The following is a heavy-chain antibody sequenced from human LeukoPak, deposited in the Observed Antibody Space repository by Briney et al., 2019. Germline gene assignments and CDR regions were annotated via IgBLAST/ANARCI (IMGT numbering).Heavy chain of an antibody. Sequence: PGGSLRLSCAASGFTFSSYGMHWVRQAPGQGLEWVTFIRYDGSNKYYADSVKGRFTISRDNSKNTLYLQMNSPRAEDTAVYYCAKPGYGSSWYDYWGQGTLVTVSS. J-gene: IGHJ4*02. CDR3: AKPGYGSSWYDY. CDR1: GFTFSSYG. V-gene: IGHV3-30*02. D-gene: IGHD6-13*01. CDR2: IRYDGSNK.